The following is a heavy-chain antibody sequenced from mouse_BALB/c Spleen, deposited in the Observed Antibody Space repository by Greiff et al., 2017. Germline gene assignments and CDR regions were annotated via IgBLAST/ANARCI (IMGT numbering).Heavy chain of an antibody. CDR1: GFTFSSFG. V-gene: IGHV5-17*02. CDR3: ARSGYDYLYAMDY. CDR2: ISSGSSTI. D-gene: IGHD2-4*01. J-gene: IGHJ4*01. Sequence: EVQRVESGGGLVQPGGSRKLSCAASGFTFSSFGMHWVRQAPEKGLEWVAYISSGSSTIYYADTVKGRFTISRDNPKNTLFLQMTSLRSEDTAMYYCARSGYDYLYAMDYWGQGTSVTVSS.